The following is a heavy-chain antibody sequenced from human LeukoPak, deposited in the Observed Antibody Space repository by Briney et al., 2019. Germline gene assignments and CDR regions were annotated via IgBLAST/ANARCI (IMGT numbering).Heavy chain of an antibody. CDR3: TRDQFFDYDNDDAFDV. Sequence: GGSLRLSCVGSGFTFTSYWMTWVRQAPGKGLEWVSSMTSSRYIYYADSVKGRFTISRDDANNLVFLQMHSLRAEDTAIYYCTRDQFFDYDNDDAFDVWGQGTKVIVSS. J-gene: IGHJ3*01. CDR2: MTSSRYI. CDR1: GFTFTSYW. V-gene: IGHV3-21*04. D-gene: IGHD3-22*01.